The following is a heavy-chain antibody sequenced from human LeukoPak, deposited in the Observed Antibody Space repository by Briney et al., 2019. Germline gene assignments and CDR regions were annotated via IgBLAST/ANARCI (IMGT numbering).Heavy chain of an antibody. Sequence: SETLSLTCAVYGGSFSGYYWSWIRQPPGKGLEWIGEINHSGSTNYNPSLKSRVTISVDTSKNQFSLKLSSVTAADTAVYYCARLTATGGITMVRGVMMYYYYYMGVWGKGTTVTISS. V-gene: IGHV4-34*01. D-gene: IGHD3-10*01. CDR1: GGSFSGYY. CDR2: INHSGST. CDR3: ARLTATGGITMVRGVMMYYYYYMGV. J-gene: IGHJ6*03.